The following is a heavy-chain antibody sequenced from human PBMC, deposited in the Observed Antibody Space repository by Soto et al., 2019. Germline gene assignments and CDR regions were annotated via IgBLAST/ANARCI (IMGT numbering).Heavy chain of an antibody. J-gene: IGHJ4*02. CDR2: ISSSSSYI. Sequence: GGSLRLSCAASGFTFSTYSMNWVRQAPGKGLEWVSSISSSSSYIYYADSVEGRFTISRDNAKNSLYLQMNSLRAEDTAVYYCSRRTSTRFDYWGQGTLVTVSS. D-gene: IGHD2-2*01. CDR3: SRRTSTRFDY. V-gene: IGHV3-21*01. CDR1: GFTFSTYS.